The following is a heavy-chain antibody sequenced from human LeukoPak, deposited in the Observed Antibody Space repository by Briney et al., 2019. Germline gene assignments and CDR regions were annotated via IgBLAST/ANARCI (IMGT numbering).Heavy chain of an antibody. D-gene: IGHD3-22*01. CDR3: AKDKYYDSSGDIGLSSYFDY. J-gene: IGHJ4*02. CDR1: GFTFSSYA. V-gene: IGHV3-23*01. CDR2: ISGSGGST. Sequence: PGGXXXXXCAASGFTFSSYAMSWVRQAPGKGLEWVSAISGSGGSTYYADSVKGRFTISRDNSKNTLYLQMNSLRAEDTAVYYCAKDKYYDSSGDIGLSSYFDYWGQGTLVTVSS.